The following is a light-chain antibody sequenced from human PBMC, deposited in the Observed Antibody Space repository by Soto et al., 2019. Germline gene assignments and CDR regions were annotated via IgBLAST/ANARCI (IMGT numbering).Light chain of an antibody. Sequence: QSVLTQPPSVSGSPGQSVAISCTGTSSDVGNYNRVSWYQQPPGTAPKLMIYDVSNRPSGVLDRFSGSKSGNTASLTFFGLQADDEADYYCSSYTSSSTYVFGTGTKVTVL. CDR3: SSYTSSSTYV. J-gene: IGLJ1*01. CDR1: SSDVGNYNR. V-gene: IGLV2-18*02. CDR2: DVS.